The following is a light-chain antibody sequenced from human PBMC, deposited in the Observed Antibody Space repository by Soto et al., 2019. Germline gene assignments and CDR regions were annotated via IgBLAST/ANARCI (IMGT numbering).Light chain of an antibody. Sequence: DIVMTQSPLSLPVTPGEPASISCRSSQSLLHSNGYNYLDWYLQKPGQSPQLLIYLGSNRASGVPDRFSGSGSGTDFTLKISRVEAEDVGVYYCVQALQKGITFGQGTRLEIK. CDR1: QSLLHSNGYNY. CDR3: VQALQKGIT. V-gene: IGKV2-28*01. CDR2: LGS. J-gene: IGKJ5*01.